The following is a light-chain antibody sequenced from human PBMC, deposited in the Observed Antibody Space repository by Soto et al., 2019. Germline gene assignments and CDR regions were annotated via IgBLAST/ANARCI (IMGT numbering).Light chain of an antibody. J-gene: IGLJ1*01. CDR1: SSDVGGYDY. CDR2: EVT. CDR3: SSHTSGSTRV. Sequence: HSVLTQPASVSGSPGQSIAISCTSTSSDVGGYDYVSWYQQHPDKAPKLMIYEVTKRPSGVSNRFSGSKSGNTASLTISGLQPEDEADYYCSSHTSGSTRVFGSGTKVTVL. V-gene: IGLV2-14*01.